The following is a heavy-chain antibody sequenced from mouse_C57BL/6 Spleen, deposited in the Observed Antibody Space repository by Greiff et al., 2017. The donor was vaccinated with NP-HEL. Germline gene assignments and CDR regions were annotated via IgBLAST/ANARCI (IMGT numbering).Heavy chain of an antibody. J-gene: IGHJ4*01. Sequence: EVKLMESGPELVKPGASVKISCKASGYSFTDYNMNWVKQSNGKSLEWIGVINPNYGTTSYNQKFKGKATLTVDQSSSTAYMQLNSLTSEDSAVYYCARATSNWAYAMDYWGQGTSVTVSS. CDR1: GYSFTDYN. CDR3: ARATSNWAYAMDY. D-gene: IGHD4-1*01. CDR2: INPNYGTT. V-gene: IGHV1-39*01.